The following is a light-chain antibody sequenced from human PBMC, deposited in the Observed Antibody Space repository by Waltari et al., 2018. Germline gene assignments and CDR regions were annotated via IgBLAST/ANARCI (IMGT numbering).Light chain of an antibody. V-gene: IGKV1-27*01. CDR1: QAISDY. Sequence: DIQMTQSPSFLSASVRDTVPITCRASQAISDYLAWYQQQAGKTPRLLMFSASTLQSGVPSRFSGSGSGTDFSLTISNLQPEDVATYFCQKYDRAPFTFGSGTKIDVK. J-gene: IGKJ4*01. CDR3: QKYDRAPFT. CDR2: SAS.